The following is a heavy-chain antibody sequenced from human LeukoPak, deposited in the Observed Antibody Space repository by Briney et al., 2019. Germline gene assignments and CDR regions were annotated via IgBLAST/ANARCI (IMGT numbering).Heavy chain of an antibody. CDR3: ARRIAAAGTGGWFDP. Sequence: ASVKVSCKASGYTFTSYGISWVRQAPGQGLEWMGWISAYNGNTNYAQRLQGRVTMTTDTSTSTAYMELRSLRSDDTAVYYCARRIAAAGTGGWFDPWGQGTLVTVSS. CDR1: GYTFTSYG. D-gene: IGHD6-13*01. V-gene: IGHV1-18*01. CDR2: ISAYNGNT. J-gene: IGHJ5*02.